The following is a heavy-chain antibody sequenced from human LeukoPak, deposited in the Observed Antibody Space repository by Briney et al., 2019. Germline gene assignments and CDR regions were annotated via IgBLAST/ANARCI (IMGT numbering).Heavy chain of an antibody. D-gene: IGHD5-24*01. V-gene: IGHV4-34*01. CDR3: ARRQHHYRPGDGDRY. Sequence: SETLPLTCAVYGGSFSGYYWSWLRQPPGKGLEWIGEINHSGSTNYIPSLKSRVTISVDTSKNQFSLNLSSVTAADTAVYYCARRQHHYRPGDGDRYWGQGTLVTVSS. CDR2: INHSGST. CDR1: GGSFSGYY. J-gene: IGHJ4*02.